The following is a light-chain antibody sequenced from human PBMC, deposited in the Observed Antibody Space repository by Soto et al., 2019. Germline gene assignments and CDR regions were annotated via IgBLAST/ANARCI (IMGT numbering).Light chain of an antibody. V-gene: IGLV1-44*01. Sequence: QSALTQPPSASGTLGQRVTISCSGSSSNIGSNTVNWYQQLPGTAPKLLIYSNNQRPSGVPDRFSGSKSGTSASLAISGLQSEDEADYYCAAWDDSLNGLLFGGGTKLTVL. CDR2: SNN. J-gene: IGLJ2*01. CDR3: AAWDDSLNGLL. CDR1: SSNIGSNT.